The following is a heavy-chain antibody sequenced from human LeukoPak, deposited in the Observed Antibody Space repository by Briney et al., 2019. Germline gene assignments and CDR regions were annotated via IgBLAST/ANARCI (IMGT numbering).Heavy chain of an antibody. CDR3: ARNIVVDYFGY. V-gene: IGHV1-18*01. CDR2: ISAYNGNT. J-gene: IGHJ4*02. D-gene: IGHD2-15*01. CDR1: GYTFTSYG. Sequence: ASVKVSCKASGYTFTSYGISWVRQAPGQGLKWMGWISAYNGNTNYAQKLQGRVTMATDTSTSTAYMELRSLRSDDTAVYYCARNIVVDYFGYWGQGTLVTVSS.